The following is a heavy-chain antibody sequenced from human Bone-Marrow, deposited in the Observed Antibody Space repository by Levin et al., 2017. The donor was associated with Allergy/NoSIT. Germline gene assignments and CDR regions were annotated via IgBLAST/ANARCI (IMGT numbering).Heavy chain of an antibody. CDR1: GLSFSTYN. CDR3: VRGETSNLRQ. Sequence: GGSLRLSCVASGLSFSTYNMNWVRQAPGKALEWVSYIGTIDDTYYAASVKGRFTVSRDDAKNSVFLQMNSLRVEDTAVYYCVRGETSNLRQWGQGTLVTVSS. D-gene: IGHD1-7*01. J-gene: IGHJ4*02. V-gene: IGHV3-69-1*01. CDR2: IGTIDDT.